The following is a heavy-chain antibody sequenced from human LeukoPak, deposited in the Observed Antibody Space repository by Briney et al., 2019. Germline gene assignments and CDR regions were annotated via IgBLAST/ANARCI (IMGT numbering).Heavy chain of an antibody. V-gene: IGHV1-46*01. CDR3: ARDWSRGYSYGYDSEANDY. D-gene: IGHD5-18*01. J-gene: IGHJ4*02. Sequence: GASVKVSCKASGYTFTSYYMHWLRQAPGQGLERMGIINPSGGSTSYAQKFQGRVTMTRDTSTSTVYMELSSLRSEDTAVYYCARDWSRGYSYGYDSEANDYWGQGTLVTVSS. CDR1: GYTFTSYY. CDR2: INPSGGST.